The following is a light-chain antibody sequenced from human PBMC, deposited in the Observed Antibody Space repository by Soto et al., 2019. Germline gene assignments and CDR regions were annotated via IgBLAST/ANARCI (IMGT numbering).Light chain of an antibody. J-gene: IGKJ3*01. Sequence: DIQMTQSPSTLSASVGDRVTITCRASQSISCWLAWYQQKPGKAPKLLIYKASSLESGVPSRFSGSGSGTEFTLTISSLQPDDFATYYCQQYNSYLFTFGPGTKVDIK. CDR2: KAS. CDR1: QSISCW. CDR3: QQYNSYLFT. V-gene: IGKV1-5*03.